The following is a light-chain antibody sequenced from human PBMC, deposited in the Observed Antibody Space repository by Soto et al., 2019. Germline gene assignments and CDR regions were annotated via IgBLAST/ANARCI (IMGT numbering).Light chain of an antibody. Sequence: DIQMTQSPSSLSASVGDRVTISCQASQDITDYLNWYQQKPGKAPRLLIYDASNLETGVPSRFSGCGSGTDFTLTIRSLQPEDIATYYCQQSEALVLSFGGGTKVEIK. V-gene: IGKV1-33*01. CDR3: QQSEALVLS. J-gene: IGKJ4*01. CDR2: DAS. CDR1: QDITDY.